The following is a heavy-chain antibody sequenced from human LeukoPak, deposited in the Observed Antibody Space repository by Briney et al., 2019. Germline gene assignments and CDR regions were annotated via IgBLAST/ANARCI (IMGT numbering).Heavy chain of an antibody. CDR3: ARSTVGATNYYYYMDV. D-gene: IGHD1-26*01. J-gene: IGHJ6*03. V-gene: IGHV1-18*01. CDR1: GYTFTSYG. Sequence: GASVKVSCKASGYTFTSYGISWVRQAPGQGLEWMGWISAYNGNTNYAQKLQGRVTMTTDTSTSTAYMELRSLRSDDTAVYYCARSTVGATNYYYYMDVWGKGTTVTVSS. CDR2: ISAYNGNT.